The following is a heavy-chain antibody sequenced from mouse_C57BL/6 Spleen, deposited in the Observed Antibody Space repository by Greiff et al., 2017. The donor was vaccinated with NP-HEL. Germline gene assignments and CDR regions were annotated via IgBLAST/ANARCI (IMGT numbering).Heavy chain of an antibody. V-gene: IGHV14-2*01. CDR3: ARSGGVFTTTFGG. Sequence: EVQLQQSGAELVKPGASVKLSCTASGFNIKDYYMHWVQQSTEQGLEWIGRIDPEDGETKYASKFPGKATITADTSSNTAYLQLSGLTAEDTAVYYCARSGGVFTTTFGGWGQSITLTV. J-gene: IGHJ2*01. CDR2: IDPEDGET. D-gene: IGHD1-1*01. CDR1: GFNIKDYY.